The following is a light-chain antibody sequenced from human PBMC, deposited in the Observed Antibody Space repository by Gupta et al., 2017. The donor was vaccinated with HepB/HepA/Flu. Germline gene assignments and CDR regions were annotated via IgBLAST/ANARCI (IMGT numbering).Light chain of an antibody. CDR1: TGVVTSTHY. J-gene: IGLJ1*01. Sequence: QAVVTQEPSLTVSPGGTVTLTCGSSTGVVTSTHYPSWFQQKPGQAPMTLIYDTNNRHSWTPALFSGSLLGGKAAPTLSGAQAEDEAYYYCSLSNSGPYVFGAGTKLTVL. CDR2: DTN. CDR3: SLSNSGPYV. V-gene: IGLV7-46*01.